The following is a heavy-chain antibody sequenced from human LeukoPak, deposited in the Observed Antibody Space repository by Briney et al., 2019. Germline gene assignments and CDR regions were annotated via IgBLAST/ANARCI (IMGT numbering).Heavy chain of an antibody. CDR2: ISYDGSNK. CDR1: GFTFSSYA. V-gene: IGHV3-30-3*01. CDR3: ARDVRRIWPGCMTTVTTGYYYGMDV. J-gene: IGHJ6*02. D-gene: IGHD4-17*01. Sequence: GRSLRLSCAASGFTFSSYAMHWVRQAPGKGLEWVAVISYDGSNKYYADSVKGRFTISRDNSKNTLYLQMNSLRAEDTAVYYCARDVRRIWPGCMTTVTTGYYYGMDVWGQGTTVTVSS.